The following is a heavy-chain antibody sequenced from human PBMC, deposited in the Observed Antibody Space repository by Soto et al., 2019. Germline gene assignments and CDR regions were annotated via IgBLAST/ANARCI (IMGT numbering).Heavy chain of an antibody. CDR2: VNPRSGST. CDR3: ARSVVPATMRGWFDP. D-gene: IGHD2-2*01. V-gene: IGHV1-46*03. CDR1: GYSFTTYN. Sequence: QVQLVQSGAEVKKPGASVKVSCKASGYSFTTYNIHWVRQAPGQGLDWMGIVNPRSGSTVYAQRFQGRVTMTGDTSTSTVYMELSRLRSDDTAVYYCARSVVPATMRGWFDPWGQGTLVTVSS. J-gene: IGHJ5*02.